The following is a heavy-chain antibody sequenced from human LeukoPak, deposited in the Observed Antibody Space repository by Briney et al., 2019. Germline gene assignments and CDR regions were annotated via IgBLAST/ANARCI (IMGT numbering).Heavy chain of an antibody. V-gene: IGHV4-59*02. CDR2: IYYTGT. D-gene: IGHD7-27*01. Sequence: PSETLSLTCTVSGGSVTDYYWSWIRQSPGKGLEWIGYIYYTGTSYNPSLKSRVTISADTSKNQFSLKLISVTAADTAVYYCASRKLGNDYWGQGTLVTVSS. CDR1: GGSVTDYY. J-gene: IGHJ4*02. CDR3: ASRKLGNDY.